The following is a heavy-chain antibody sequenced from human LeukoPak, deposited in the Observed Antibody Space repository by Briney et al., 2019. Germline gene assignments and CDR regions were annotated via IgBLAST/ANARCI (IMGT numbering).Heavy chain of an antibody. CDR3: ARHKAGYFDY. CDR2: IYTSGST. Sequence: PSETLSLTCTVSGGSISSYYWSWIRQPPGKGLEWIGYIYTSGSTNYNPPLKSRVTISVDTSKNQFSLKLSSVTAADTAVYYCARHKAGYFDYWGQGTLVTVSS. D-gene: IGHD6-13*01. J-gene: IGHJ4*02. CDR1: GGSISSYY. V-gene: IGHV4-4*09.